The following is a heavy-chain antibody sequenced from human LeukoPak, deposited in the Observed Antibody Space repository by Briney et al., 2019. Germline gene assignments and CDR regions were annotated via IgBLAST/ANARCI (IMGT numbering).Heavy chain of an antibody. CDR3: AKVTGGDMITYGGLDY. Sequence: PGGSLRLSCAASGFTFSSYAMSWVRQAPGKGPEWVSAISGNGDITYYTDSVKGRFTISRDNSKNTLYLQMNSLRAEDTAVYYCAKVTGGDMITYGGLDYWGQGTLVTVSS. V-gene: IGHV3-23*01. J-gene: IGHJ4*02. D-gene: IGHD3-16*01. CDR1: GFTFSSYA. CDR2: ISGNGDIT.